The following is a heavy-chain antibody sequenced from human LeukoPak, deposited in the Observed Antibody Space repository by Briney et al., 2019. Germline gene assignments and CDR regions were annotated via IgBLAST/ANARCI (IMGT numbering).Heavy chain of an antibody. CDR2: INPSGGST. CDR3: AGSMAMVRGVIIWIAPRADY. Sequence: ASVKVSCKASGYTFTSYYMHWVRQAPGQGLEWMGIINPSGGSTSYAQKFQGRVTMTRDTSTSTVYMELSSLRSEDTAVYYCAGSMAMVRGVIIWIAPRADYWGQGTLVTVSS. D-gene: IGHD3-10*01. CDR1: GYTFTSYY. V-gene: IGHV1-46*01. J-gene: IGHJ4*02.